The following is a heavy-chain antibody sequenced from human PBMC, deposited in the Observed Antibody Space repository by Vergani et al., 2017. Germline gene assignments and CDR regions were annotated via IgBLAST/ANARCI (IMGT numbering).Heavy chain of an antibody. V-gene: IGHV3-15*01. CDR3: ARVAVYYFDY. Sequence: EVQLVESGGGLVKPGGSLRLSCAASGFTFSNAWMSWVRQAPGKGLEWVGRIKSKTDGGTTDYAAPVKGRFTISRDNSKNTLYLQMNSLRAEDTAVYYCARVAVYYFDYWGQGTLVTVSS. D-gene: IGHD6-19*01. J-gene: IGHJ4*02. CDR1: GFTFSNAW. CDR2: IKSKTDGGTT.